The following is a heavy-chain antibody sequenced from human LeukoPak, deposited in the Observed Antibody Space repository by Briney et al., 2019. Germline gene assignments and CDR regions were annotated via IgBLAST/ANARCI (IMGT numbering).Heavy chain of an antibody. V-gene: IGHV1-2*02. J-gene: IGHJ5*02. D-gene: IGHD3-22*01. Sequence: ASVKVSCKASGYTFTSYYMHWVRQAPGQGLEWMGWINPNSGGTNYAQKFQGRVTMTRDTSISTAYMELSRLRSDDTAVYYCARDYYDSSGYYSVWFDPWGQGTLVTVSS. CDR2: INPNSGGT. CDR1: GYTFTSYY. CDR3: ARDYYDSSGYYSVWFDP.